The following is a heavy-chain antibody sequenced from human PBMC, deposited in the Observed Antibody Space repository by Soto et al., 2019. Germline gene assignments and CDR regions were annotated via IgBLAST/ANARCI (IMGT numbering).Heavy chain of an antibody. V-gene: IGHV3-11*01. CDR3: ARDLGYYDSSGYFDY. Sequence: QVQLVESGGGLVKPGGSLRLSCAASGFTFSDSYMSWIRQAPGKGLEWVSYISSSDSIIYYSDSVKGRFIISRDNAKNSLYLQMNSLRAEDTGVYYCARDLGYYDSSGYFDYWGQGTLGTVSS. CDR1: GFTFSDSY. D-gene: IGHD3-22*01. J-gene: IGHJ4*02. CDR2: ISSSDSII.